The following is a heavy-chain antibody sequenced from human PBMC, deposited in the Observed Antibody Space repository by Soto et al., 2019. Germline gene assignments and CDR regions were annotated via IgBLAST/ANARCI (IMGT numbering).Heavy chain of an antibody. CDR2: INSDGSST. CDR3: ARDVQFQSFDY. Sequence: PGGSLRLSCAASGFTFSSYWMHWVRQAPGKGLVWVSHINSDGSSTTYADSVKGRFTISRDNAKNTLYLQMNSLRAEDTAVYYCARDVQFQSFDYWGQGTLVTVSS. V-gene: IGHV3-74*01. D-gene: IGHD4-4*01. J-gene: IGHJ4*02. CDR1: GFTFSSYW.